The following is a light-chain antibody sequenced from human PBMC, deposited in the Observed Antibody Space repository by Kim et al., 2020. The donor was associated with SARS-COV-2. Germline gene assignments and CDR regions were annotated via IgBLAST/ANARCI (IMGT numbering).Light chain of an antibody. Sequence: SPGERTTRSCRASQTVDTKYLAWYQQKPGQAPRLLIYSASSRANGIPDRFSGSGSGTDFTLTISRLEPEDFAVYYCQQSGGSVTFGGGTKVEIK. CDR1: QTVDTKY. J-gene: IGKJ4*01. CDR2: SAS. CDR3: QQSGGSVT. V-gene: IGKV3-20*01.